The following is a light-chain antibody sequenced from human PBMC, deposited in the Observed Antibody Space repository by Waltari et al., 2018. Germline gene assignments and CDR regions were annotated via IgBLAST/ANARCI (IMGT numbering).Light chain of an antibody. CDR3: SSYADSNICV. CDR1: SRDIGGSNL. V-gene: IGLV2-23*01. J-gene: IGLJ1*01. CDR2: EGN. Sequence: QSALTQPASVSGSPGQSLTISFTGTSRDIGGSNLVSWYQQHPGKAPKLMIYEGNKRPSGVSNRFSGSKSGNTASLTISGLQAEDEADYYCSSYADSNICVFGSGTKVTVL.